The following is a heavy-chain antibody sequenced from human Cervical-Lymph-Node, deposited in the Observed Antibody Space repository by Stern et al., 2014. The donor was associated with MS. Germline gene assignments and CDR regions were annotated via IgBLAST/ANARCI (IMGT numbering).Heavy chain of an antibody. CDR3: AREMAIINDY. D-gene: IGHD5-24*01. CDR1: GFTFSSCP. J-gene: IGHJ4*02. V-gene: IGHV3-30-3*01. Sequence: DQLVESGGGVVQPGRSLRLSCAASGFTFSSCPMHWVRQAPGKGLEWVAAISYDGSNKYYADPVKGRFTISRDNSKSTLYLQMNSLRNEDRAVYYCAREMAIINDYWGQGALVTVSS. CDR2: ISYDGSNK.